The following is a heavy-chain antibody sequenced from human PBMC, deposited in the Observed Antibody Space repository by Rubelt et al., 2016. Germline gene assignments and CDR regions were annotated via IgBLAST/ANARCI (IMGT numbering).Heavy chain of an antibody. V-gene: IGHV4-59*12. CDR3: AREPLLRGVIKWFDS. CDR1: GGSISTFY. CDR2: LSNGGST. Sequence: VSGGSISTFYWTWIRQPPGRGLEWIGNLSNGGSTNYNPSLKSRVTMSVDTSKNQFSLTLTSVTAADTAVYYCAREPLLRGVIKWFDSWGQGTLVTVSS. J-gene: IGHJ5*01. D-gene: IGHD3-10*01.